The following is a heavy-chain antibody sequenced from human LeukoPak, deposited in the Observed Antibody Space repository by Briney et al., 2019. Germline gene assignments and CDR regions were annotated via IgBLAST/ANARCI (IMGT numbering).Heavy chain of an antibody. CDR3: AGTVMSGYSYPYGF. V-gene: IGHV4-59*11. J-gene: IGHJ4*02. Sequence: SETVSLTCTVSGASMTDHYWNWIRQPPGKGLEWIGHIYFTGSTRSNPSLKSRVSFSMDRSKSEFSLTLTSVTAADTAVYYCAGTVMSGYSYPYGFWGQGILVAVSS. D-gene: IGHD5-18*01. CDR1: GASMTDHY. CDR2: IYFTGST.